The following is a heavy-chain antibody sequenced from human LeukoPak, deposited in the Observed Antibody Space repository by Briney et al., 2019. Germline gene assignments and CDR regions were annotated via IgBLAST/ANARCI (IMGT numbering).Heavy chain of an antibody. J-gene: IGHJ4*02. D-gene: IGHD6-19*01. CDR2: INHSGST. CDR1: GGSFSGYY. CDR3: ARGIPQWPARVDY. V-gene: IGHV4-34*01. Sequence: KPSETLSLTCAVYGGSFSGYYWSWIRQPPGKGLEWIGEINHSGSTNYNPSLKSRVTISVDTSKNQFSLKLSSVTAADTAVYYCARGIPQWPARVDYWGQGTLVTVSS.